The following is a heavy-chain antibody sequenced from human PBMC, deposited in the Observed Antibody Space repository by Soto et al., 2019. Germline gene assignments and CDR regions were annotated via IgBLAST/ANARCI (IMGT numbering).Heavy chain of an antibody. D-gene: IGHD6-13*01. V-gene: IGHV4-39*01. CDR1: GGSISSSSYY. J-gene: IGHJ5*02. CDR3: ARPGAAALNWFDP. CDR2: IYYSGST. Sequence: QLQLQESGPGLVKPSETLSLTCTVSGGSISSSSYYWGWIRQPPGKGLEWIGSIYYSGSTYYNPSLKRRVTISVDTSKNQFSLKLSSVTAADTAVYYCARPGAAALNWFDPWGQGTLVTVSS.